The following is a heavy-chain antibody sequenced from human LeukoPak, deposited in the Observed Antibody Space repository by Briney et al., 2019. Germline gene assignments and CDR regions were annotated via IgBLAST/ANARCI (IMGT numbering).Heavy chain of an antibody. J-gene: IGHJ4*02. CDR1: GFTFRSDW. D-gene: IGHD4-17*01. Sequence: GGSLRLSCAASGFTFRSDWMHWVRQPPGKGPEWISRISGDGSTTTYADSVKGRFTISRDNAKNTLYLQMSSLRAEDTAVYYCARGTARSDYWGQGTLVTVSS. CDR3: ARGTARSDY. V-gene: IGHV3-74*01. CDR2: ISGDGSTT.